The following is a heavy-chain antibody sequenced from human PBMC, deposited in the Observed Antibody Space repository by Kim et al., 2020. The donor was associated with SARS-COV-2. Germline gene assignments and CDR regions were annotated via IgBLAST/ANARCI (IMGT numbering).Heavy chain of an antibody. CDR2: IYYSGST. J-gene: IGHJ4*02. CDR3: ARAGDYGDYMYFDY. Sequence: SETLSLTCTVSGGSISSSSYYWGWIRQPPGKGLEWIGSIYYSGSTYYNPSLKSRVTISVDTSKNQFSLKLSSVTAADTAVYYCARAGDYGDYMYFDYWGQGTLVTVSS. D-gene: IGHD4-17*01. V-gene: IGHV4-39*01. CDR1: GGSISSSSYY.